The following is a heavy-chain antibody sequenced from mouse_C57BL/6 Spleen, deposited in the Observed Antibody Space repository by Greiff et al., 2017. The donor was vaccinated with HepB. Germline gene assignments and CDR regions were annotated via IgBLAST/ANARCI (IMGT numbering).Heavy chain of an antibody. V-gene: IGHV5-6*02. CDR2: ISSGGSYT. D-gene: IGHD1-1*01. CDR3: ARRYGSSFYWYFDV. Sequence: EVKVVESGGDLVKPGGSLKLSCAASGFTFSSYGMSWVRQTPDKRLEWVATISSGGSYTYYPDSVKGRFTISRDNAKNTLYLQMSSLKSEDTAMYYCARRYGSSFYWYFDVWGTGTTVTVSS. CDR1: GFTFSSYG. J-gene: IGHJ1*03.